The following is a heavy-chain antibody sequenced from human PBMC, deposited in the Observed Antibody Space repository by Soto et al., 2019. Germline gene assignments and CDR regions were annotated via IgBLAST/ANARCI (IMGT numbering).Heavy chain of an antibody. CDR2: ISYDGSNK. J-gene: IGHJ4*02. CDR1: GFTFSSYA. CDR3: ARDLTAMVVY. V-gene: IGHV3-30-3*01. Sequence: QVQLVESGGGVVQPGRSLRLSCAASGFTFSSYAMHWVRQAPGKGLEWVAVISYDGSNKYYADSVKGRFTISRDNSKNTLYLQMNSLRAEDTAVYYCARDLTAMVVYWGQGTLVTVSS. D-gene: IGHD5-18*01.